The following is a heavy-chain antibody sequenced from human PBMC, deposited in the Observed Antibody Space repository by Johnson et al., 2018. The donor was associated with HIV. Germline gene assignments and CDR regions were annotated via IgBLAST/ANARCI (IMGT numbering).Heavy chain of an antibody. CDR1: EFTFSRYW. Sequence: VQLVESGGGVARPGGSLRLSCAASEFTFSRYWMHWVRQAPGKGLEWVSGISWNSGSIGYADSVKGRFTISRDNAKNSLYLQMNSLRAEDTALYYCAKDIHPWLAARLGLAFDIWGQGTMVTVSS. CDR2: ISWNSGSI. CDR3: AKDIHPWLAARLGLAFDI. J-gene: IGHJ3*02. V-gene: IGHV3-9*01. D-gene: IGHD6-6*01.